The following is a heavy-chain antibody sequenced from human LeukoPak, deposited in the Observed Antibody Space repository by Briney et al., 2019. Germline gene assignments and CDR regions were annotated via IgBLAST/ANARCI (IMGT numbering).Heavy chain of an antibody. CDR1: GYTFTSYG. D-gene: IGHD4-11*01. Sequence: ASVKVSCKASGYTFTSYGISWIRQAPGQGLEWVGWINPNSGDTDYAQKFQGRVTVTRDTSISTAYMELGRLRSDDTAVYYCARGGGPLQSFDYWGQGTLVTVSS. CDR3: ARGGGPLQSFDY. V-gene: IGHV1-2*02. CDR2: INPNSGDT. J-gene: IGHJ4*02.